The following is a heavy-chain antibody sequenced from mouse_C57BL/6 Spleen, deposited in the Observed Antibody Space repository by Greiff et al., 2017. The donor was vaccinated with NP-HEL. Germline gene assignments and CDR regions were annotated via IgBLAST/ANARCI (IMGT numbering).Heavy chain of an antibody. CDR2: INPSTGGT. CDR3: ARSYDGYYDAY. J-gene: IGHJ3*01. Sequence: EVQLQQSGPELVKPGASVKISCKASGYSFTGYYMNWVKQSPEKSLEWIGEINPSTGGTTYNQKFKAKATLTVDKSSSTAYMQLKSLTSEDSAVYYCARSYDGYYDAYWGQGTLVTVSA. D-gene: IGHD2-3*01. CDR1: GYSFTGYY. V-gene: IGHV1-42*01.